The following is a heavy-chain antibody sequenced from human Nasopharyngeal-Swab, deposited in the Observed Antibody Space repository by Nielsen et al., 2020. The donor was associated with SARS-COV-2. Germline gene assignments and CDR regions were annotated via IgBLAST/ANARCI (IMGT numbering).Heavy chain of an antibody. Sequence: GESLKISCPASGFSFNNYGMHWVRQAPGKGLEWVAVISYEGSQKKYAEFVEGRFTISRDYSKNTLFLQMNSLRPEDTAMYYCAKANSLFWFGQFKNDGFDIWGRGTLVAVSS. D-gene: IGHD3-10*01. CDR1: GFSFNNYG. CDR2: ISYEGSQK. J-gene: IGHJ3*02. V-gene: IGHV3-30*18. CDR3: AKANSLFWFGQFKNDGFDI.